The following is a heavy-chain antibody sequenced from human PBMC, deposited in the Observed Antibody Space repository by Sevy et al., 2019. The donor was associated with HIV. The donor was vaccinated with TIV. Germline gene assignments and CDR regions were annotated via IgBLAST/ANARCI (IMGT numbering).Heavy chain of an antibody. CDR2: LNPSSSNT. CDR1: GYTFSVYD. V-gene: IGHV1-8*03. D-gene: IGHD6-13*01. J-gene: IGHJ3*02. CDR3: ARAAAGAYDAFDI. Sequence: ASVKVSCKASGYTFSVYDINWVRQVTGQGLEWMGWLNPSSSNTGYAENFQGRVTFTMDSSTSTGYMEMSSLRSEDTAVYYCARAAAGAYDAFDIWGQGTLATVS.